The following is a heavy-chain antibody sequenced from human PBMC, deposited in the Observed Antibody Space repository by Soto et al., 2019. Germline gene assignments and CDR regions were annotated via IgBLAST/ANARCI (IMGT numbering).Heavy chain of an antibody. D-gene: IGHD6-13*01. CDR3: ARVGYSSSWYVAFDI. CDR1: GGSISSGGYY. V-gene: IGHV4-31*03. CDR2: IYYSGST. Sequence: SETLSLTCTVSGGSISSGGYYWSWIRQHPGKGLEWIGYIYYSGSTYYNPSLKSRVTISVDTSISTAYMELSRLRSDDTAVYYCARVGYSSSWYVAFDIWGQGTMVTVSS. J-gene: IGHJ3*02.